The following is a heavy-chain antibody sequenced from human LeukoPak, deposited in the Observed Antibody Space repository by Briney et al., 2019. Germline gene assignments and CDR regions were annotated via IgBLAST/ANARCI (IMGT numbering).Heavy chain of an antibody. Sequence: PGGSLRLSCAASGFTFDDYAMHWVRHAPGKGLEWGSGISWNSGSIGYADSVKGRFTISRDNAKNSLYLQMNSLRAEDTALYYCAKDTVLRDSSGYYYIFDAFDIWGQGTMVTVSS. CDR2: ISWNSGSI. J-gene: IGHJ3*02. D-gene: IGHD3-22*01. V-gene: IGHV3-9*01. CDR1: GFTFDDYA. CDR3: AKDTVLRDSSGYYYIFDAFDI.